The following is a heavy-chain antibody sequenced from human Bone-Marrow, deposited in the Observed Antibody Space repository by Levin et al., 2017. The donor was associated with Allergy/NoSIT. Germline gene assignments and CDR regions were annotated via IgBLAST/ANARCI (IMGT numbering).Heavy chain of an antibody. D-gene: IGHD4-17*01. CDR1: GGSFSSSGNL. Sequence: SETLSLTCTVSGGSFSSSGNLWGWIRQPPGRGLEWIVSISYTGNTYYNPSLKSRITTSVDTSKNQFSLRLSSVSAADTAIYYCALQYRGSDYAAYWGQGALVTVSS. CDR3: ALQYRGSDYAAY. V-gene: IGHV4-39*01. J-gene: IGHJ4*02. CDR2: ISYTGNT.